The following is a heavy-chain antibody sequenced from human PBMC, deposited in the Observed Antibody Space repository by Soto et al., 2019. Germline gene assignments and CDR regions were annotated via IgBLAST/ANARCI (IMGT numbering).Heavy chain of an antibody. V-gene: IGHV1-2*04. CDR3: ARAPPYCSAGSCYANDAFDI. CDR1: GYTFSGYY. J-gene: IGHJ3*02. D-gene: IGHD2-15*01. CDR2: VNPNSGGT. Sequence: ASVKVSCKASGYTFSGYYIHWVRQAPGQGLEWMGWVNPNSGGTKYTQKFQGWVTMTRDTSISTAYMELSRLRSDDTAVYYYARAPPYCSAGSCYANDAFDIWGQGTMVTVSS.